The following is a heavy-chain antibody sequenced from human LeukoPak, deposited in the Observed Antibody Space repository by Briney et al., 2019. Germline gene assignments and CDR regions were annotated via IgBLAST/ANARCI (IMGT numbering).Heavy chain of an antibody. CDR1: GFTVSSNY. J-gene: IGHJ4*02. CDR2: IRYDGSNK. V-gene: IGHV3-30*02. Sequence: PGGSLRLSGAASGFTVSSNYMSWVRQAPGKGLEWVAFIRYDGSNKYYADSVKGRFTISRDNSKNTLYLQMNSQRAEDTAVYYCAKDGSGSYLPNYYFDYWGQGTLVTVSS. D-gene: IGHD3-10*01. CDR3: AKDGSGSYLPNYYFDY.